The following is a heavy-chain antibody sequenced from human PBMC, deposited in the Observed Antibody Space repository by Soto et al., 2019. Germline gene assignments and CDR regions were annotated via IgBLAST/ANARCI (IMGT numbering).Heavy chain of an antibody. V-gene: IGHV3-23*01. Sequence: GGSLRLSCAASGFTFSSYAMSWVRQAPGKGLEWVSAISGSGGSTYYADSVKGRFTISRDNSKNTLYLQMNSLSAEDTAVYYCAKVSRYALYYFDYWGQGTLVTVSS. CDR3: AKVSRYALYYFDY. CDR1: GFTFSSYA. J-gene: IGHJ4*02. CDR2: ISGSGGST. D-gene: IGHD5-12*01.